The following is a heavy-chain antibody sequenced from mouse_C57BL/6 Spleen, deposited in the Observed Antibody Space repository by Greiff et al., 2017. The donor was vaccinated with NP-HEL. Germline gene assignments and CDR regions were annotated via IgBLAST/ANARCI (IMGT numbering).Heavy chain of an antibody. CDR1: GFNITDDY. CDR2: IDPENGDT. CDR3: TTRAYYSNHWYFDV. V-gene: IGHV14-4*01. D-gene: IGHD2-5*01. J-gene: IGHJ1*03. Sequence: EVQRVESGAELVRPGASVKLSCTASGFNITDDYMHWVKQRPEQGLEWIGWIDPENGDTEYASKFQGKATITADTSSNTAYLQLSSLTSEDTAVYYCTTRAYYSNHWYFDVWGTGTTVTVSS.